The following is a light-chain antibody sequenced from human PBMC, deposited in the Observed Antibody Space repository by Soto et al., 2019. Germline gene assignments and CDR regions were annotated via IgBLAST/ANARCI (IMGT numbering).Light chain of an antibody. V-gene: IGLV2-14*01. CDR2: EVS. J-gene: IGLJ1*01. CDR1: SSYVGGYNY. CDR3: GSYTSSRTYV. Sequence: QSALTQPASVSVSPGQSITISCTGTSSYVGGYNYVSWYQQHPGKAPKLMIYEVSNRPSGVSDRFSGSKSGNTASLTISGLQAEDEADYYCGSYTSSRTYVFGAGTRSPS.